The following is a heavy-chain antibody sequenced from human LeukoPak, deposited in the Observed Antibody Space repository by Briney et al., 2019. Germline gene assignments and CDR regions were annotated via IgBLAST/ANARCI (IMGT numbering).Heavy chain of an antibody. CDR2: INTDGSST. D-gene: IGHD2-15*01. J-gene: IGHJ5*02. CDR3: PRDTMPYCSGGTCYYYWFDP. CDR1: GFTFSSYW. V-gene: IGHV3-74*01. Sequence: PGGSLRLSCTASGFTFSSYWMHWVRQTSGKGLVWVSRINTDGSSTNYADSVKGRFSISRDNAKNTLYLQMNSLRAEDTAAYYCPRDTMPYCSGGTCYYYWFDPCGQGTLVTVSS.